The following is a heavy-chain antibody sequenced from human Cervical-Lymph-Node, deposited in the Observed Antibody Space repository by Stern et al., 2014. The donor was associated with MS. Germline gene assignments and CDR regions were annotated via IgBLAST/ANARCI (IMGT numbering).Heavy chain of an antibody. V-gene: IGHV1-69*01. CDR2: IIPIFGTA. CDR1: GGTFSSYA. D-gene: IGHD1-26*01. Sequence: VQLVESGAEVTKPGSSGKVSCKASGGTFSSYAISWVRQAPGQGLEWMGGIIPIFGTANYAQKCQGRVTITADESTSTAYMELSSLRSEDTAVYYCARGELKEGLVRGMDVWGQGTTVTVSS. CDR3: ARGELKEGLVRGMDV. J-gene: IGHJ6*02.